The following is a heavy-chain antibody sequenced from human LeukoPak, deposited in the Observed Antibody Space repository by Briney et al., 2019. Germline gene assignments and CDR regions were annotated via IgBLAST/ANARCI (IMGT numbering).Heavy chain of an antibody. CDR1: GGSISSGGYS. Sequence: SETLSLTCAVSGGSISSGGYSWSWIRQPPGKGLEWVGYISHSGSTYYSPSLKSRVTISVDRSKNQFSLELTSVTAADTAVYYCARGNTYYYGSGSHTLDYWGQGTLVTVSS. J-gene: IGHJ4*02. D-gene: IGHD3-10*01. CDR3: ARGNTYYYGSGSHTLDY. CDR2: ISHSGST. V-gene: IGHV4-30-2*01.